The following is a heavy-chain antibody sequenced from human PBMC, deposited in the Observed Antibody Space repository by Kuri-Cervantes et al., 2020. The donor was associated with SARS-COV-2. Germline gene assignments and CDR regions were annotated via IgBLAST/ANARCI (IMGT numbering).Heavy chain of an antibody. Sequence: GGSLRLSCAASGFTFSSYSMNWVRQAPGKGLEWVSVIYSGGSTYYADSVKGRFTISRDNSKNTLYLQMNSLRAEDTAVYYCARDLVVYGMDVWGQGTTVTVSS. V-gene: IGHV3-53*01. J-gene: IGHJ6*02. CDR1: GFTFSSYS. CDR3: ARDLVVYGMDV. D-gene: IGHD2-2*01. CDR2: IYSGGST.